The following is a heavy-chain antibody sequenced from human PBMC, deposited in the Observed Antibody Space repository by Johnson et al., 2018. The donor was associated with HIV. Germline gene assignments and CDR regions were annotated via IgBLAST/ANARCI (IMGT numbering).Heavy chain of an antibody. J-gene: IGHJ3*02. D-gene: IGHD6-6*01. CDR2: ISYDGSNK. Sequence: QVQLVESGGGVVQSGRSLRLSCAASGVSFSDYAMHWVRQAPGKGLEWVAVISYDGSNKYYADSVKGRFTISRDNSKNTLYLQMNSLRAEDTAVYYCALSGSSVVVAFDIWGQGTMVTVSS. V-gene: IGHV3-30-3*02. CDR1: GVSFSDYA. CDR3: ALSGSSVVVAFDI.